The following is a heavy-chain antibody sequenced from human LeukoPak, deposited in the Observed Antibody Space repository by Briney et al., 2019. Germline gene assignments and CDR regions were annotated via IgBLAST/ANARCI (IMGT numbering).Heavy chain of an antibody. CDR3: ARRRYYDSSGYYPVSGYFDL. V-gene: IGHV4-4*08. CDR1: GGSIFSYY. Sequence: PSGTLSLTCTVSGGSIFSYYWNWIRQSPGKGLEWIGYTYPNDITSFNPSLGSRGAISIDTSRNQFSLRLMSVTAADTAIYYCARRRYYDSSGYYPVSGYFDLWGRGTLVIVSS. J-gene: IGHJ2*01. D-gene: IGHD3-22*01. CDR2: TYPNDIT.